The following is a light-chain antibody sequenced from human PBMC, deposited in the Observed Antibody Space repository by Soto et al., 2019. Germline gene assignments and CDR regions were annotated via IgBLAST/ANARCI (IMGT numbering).Light chain of an antibody. CDR1: QSVSSY. CDR2: DAS. Sequence: EIVLTQSPGTLSLSPGERATLSCRASQSVSSYLAWYQQKPGQAPRLLIYDASTRATGISARFSGSGSGTDFTLTISSLEPEDFAVYYCQQRSNRPVTFGQGTKVEVK. J-gene: IGKJ1*01. CDR3: QQRSNRPVT. V-gene: IGKV3-11*01.